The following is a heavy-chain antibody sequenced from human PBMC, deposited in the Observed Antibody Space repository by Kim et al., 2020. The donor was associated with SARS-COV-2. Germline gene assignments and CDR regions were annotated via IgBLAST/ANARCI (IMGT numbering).Heavy chain of an antibody. J-gene: IGHJ3*02. D-gene: IGHD6-19*01. V-gene: IGHV3-53*01. CDR3: ARDSDSSGWYPAFDI. CDR2: IYNDGRT. CDR1: GFTVSSNY. Sequence: GGSLRLSCAASGFTVSSNYMSWVRQAPGKGLEWVSVIYNDGRTYYADSVKGRFTISRDQSKNTLSLQMTSLRAEDTAVYYCARDSDSSGWYPAFDIWGQGTMVTVSS.